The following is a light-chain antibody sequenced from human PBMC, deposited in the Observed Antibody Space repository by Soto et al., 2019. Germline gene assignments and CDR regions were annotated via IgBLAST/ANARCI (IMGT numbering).Light chain of an antibody. CDR3: ATWDANVNGPV. V-gene: IGLV1-44*01. CDR2: SNT. Sequence: QSVLTQPPSASGTPGQRVTISCSGTNSNIGSNAANWYQQLPGTAPKLLIYSNTHQPSGVPDRSSGSNSATSASLAISGVQSEDDADDYCATWDANVNGPVFGGGTKLTVL. CDR1: NSNIGSNA. J-gene: IGLJ2*01.